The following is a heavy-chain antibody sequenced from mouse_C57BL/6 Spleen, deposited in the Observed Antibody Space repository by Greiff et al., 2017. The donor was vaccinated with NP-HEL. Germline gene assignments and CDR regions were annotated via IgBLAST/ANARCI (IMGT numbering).Heavy chain of an antibody. CDR1: GFTFSDYG. J-gene: IGHJ4*01. V-gene: IGHV5-17*01. CDR2: ISSGSSTI. CDR3: ASPYYSNYDYAMDY. Sequence: EVHLVESGGGLVKPGGSLKLSCAASGFTFSDYGMHWVRQAPEKGLEWVAYISSGSSTIYYADTVKGRFTISRDNAKNTLFLQMTSLRSEDTAMYYCASPYYSNYDYAMDYWGQGTSVTVSS. D-gene: IGHD2-5*01.